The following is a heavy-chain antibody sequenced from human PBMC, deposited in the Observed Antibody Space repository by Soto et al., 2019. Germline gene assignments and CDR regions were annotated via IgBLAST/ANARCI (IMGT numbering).Heavy chain of an antibody. CDR3: ARAPEAFLEWVPGY. J-gene: IGHJ4*02. Sequence: GGSLRLSCAASGFTFSSYAMSWVRQAPGKGLEWVSAISSSSSYTNYADSVKGRFTISRDNAKNSLYLQMNSLRAEDTAVYYCARAPEAFLEWVPGYWGQGTLVTVSS. CDR2: ISSSSSYT. D-gene: IGHD3-3*01. V-gene: IGHV3-21*01. CDR1: GFTFSSYA.